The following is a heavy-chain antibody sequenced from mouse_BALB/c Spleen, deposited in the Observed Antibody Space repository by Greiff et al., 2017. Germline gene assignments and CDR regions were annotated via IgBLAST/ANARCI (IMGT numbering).Heavy chain of an antibody. J-gene: IGHJ3*01. Sequence: VQLQESGAELVRPGVSVKISCKGSGYTFTDYAMHWVKQSHAKSLEWIGVISTYYGDASYNQKFKGKATMTVDKSSSTAYMELARLTSEDSAIYYCARQGMYGPFAYWGQGTLVTVSA. CDR1: GYTFTDYA. V-gene: IGHV1S137*01. CDR3: ARQGMYGPFAY. D-gene: IGHD2-10*02. CDR2: ISTYYGDA.